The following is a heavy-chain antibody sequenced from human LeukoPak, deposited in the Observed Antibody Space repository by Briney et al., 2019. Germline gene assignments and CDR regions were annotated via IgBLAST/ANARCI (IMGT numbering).Heavy chain of an antibody. D-gene: IGHD5-24*01. J-gene: IGHJ3*02. CDR1: GFTFSNYA. CDR3: AKGDEEMATISAFDI. V-gene: IGHV3-23*01. CDR2: ISGSGGST. Sequence: GGSLRLSCVASGFTFSNYAMSWVRQAPGKGLEWVSVISGSGGSTYYGDSVRGRFTISRDNPKNTLYLQMNSLRAEDTAVCYCAKGDEEMATISAFDIWGQGTMVTVSS.